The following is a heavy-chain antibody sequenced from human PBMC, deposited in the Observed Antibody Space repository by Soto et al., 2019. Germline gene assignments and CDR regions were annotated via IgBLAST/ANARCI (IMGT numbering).Heavy chain of an antibody. CDR1: GGSFSGYY. CDR2: INHSGST. D-gene: IGHD3-3*01. Sequence: QVQLQQWGAGLLKPSETLSLTCAVYGGSFSGYYWSWIRQPPGKGLEWIGEINHSGSTNYNPSLKSRVTISVDTSKNQFSLKLSSVTAADTAVYYCARGGRTDYDFWSGYYLLLDYWGQGTLVTVSS. CDR3: ARGGRTDYDFWSGYYLLLDY. V-gene: IGHV4-34*01. J-gene: IGHJ4*02.